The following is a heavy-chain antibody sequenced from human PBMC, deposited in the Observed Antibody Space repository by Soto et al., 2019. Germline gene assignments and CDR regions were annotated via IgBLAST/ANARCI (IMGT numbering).Heavy chain of an antibody. CDR2: IYPGDSDT. D-gene: IGHD5-12*01. CDR3: ARSGYSGYDYSCFDY. CDR1: GYSFTSYW. V-gene: IGHV5-51*01. Sequence: GESLKISCKGSGYSFTSYWIGWVRQMPGKGLEWMGIIYPGDSDTRYSPSFQGQVTISADKSISTAYLQWSSLKASDTAMYYCARSGYSGYDYSCFDYWGQGTLVTVSS. J-gene: IGHJ4*02.